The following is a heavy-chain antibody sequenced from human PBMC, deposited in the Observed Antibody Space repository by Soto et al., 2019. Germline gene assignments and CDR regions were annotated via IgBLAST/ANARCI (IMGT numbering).Heavy chain of an antibody. Sequence: QVQLVQSGAEVKKPGSSVTVSCEASGGSFTSYIFTWVRQASGQGLEWMGRIIPIQGTANYALKFQDRVTITADKSTNTAYMELRSLRPEDTALYYCAQSLVFVDLAYMDVWGKGTTVTVSS. V-gene: IGHV1-69*08. CDR2: IIPIQGTA. D-gene: IGHD2-21*01. CDR1: GGSFTSYI. CDR3: AQSLVFVDLAYMDV. J-gene: IGHJ6*03.